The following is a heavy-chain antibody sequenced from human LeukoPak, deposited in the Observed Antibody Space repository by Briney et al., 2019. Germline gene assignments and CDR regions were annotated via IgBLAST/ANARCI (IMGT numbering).Heavy chain of an antibody. CDR1: GFTFSRYS. Sequence: GGSLRLSCAASGFTFSRYSMNWVRQAPGKGLEWVAIIWYDGSGKYYADSVKGRFTISRDNSKNTLYLQMNSLRAEDTAVYYCARGGNMVRGVIDFDYWGQGTLATVSS. CDR2: IWYDGSGK. V-gene: IGHV3-33*07. J-gene: IGHJ4*02. CDR3: ARGGNMVRGVIDFDY. D-gene: IGHD3-10*01.